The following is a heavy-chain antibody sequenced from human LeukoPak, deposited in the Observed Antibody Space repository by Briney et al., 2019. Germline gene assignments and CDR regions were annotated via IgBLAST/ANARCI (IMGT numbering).Heavy chain of an antibody. V-gene: IGHV3-30-3*01. CDR3: ARDHHGSSSSVFDY. Sequence: GGSLRLSCAASGFTFSSYAMHWVRQAPGKGPEWVAVISYDGSNKYYADSVKGRFTISRDNSKNTLYLQMNSLRAEDTAVYYCARDHHGSSSSVFDYWGQGTLVTVSS. D-gene: IGHD6-6*01. CDR1: GFTFSSYA. CDR2: ISYDGSNK. J-gene: IGHJ4*02.